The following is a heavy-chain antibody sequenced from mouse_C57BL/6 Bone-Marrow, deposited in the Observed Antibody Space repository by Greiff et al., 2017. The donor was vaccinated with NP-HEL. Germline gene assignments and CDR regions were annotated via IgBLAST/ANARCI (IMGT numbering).Heavy chain of an antibody. V-gene: IGHV1-26*01. D-gene: IGHD3-2*02. J-gene: IGHJ2*01. CDR2: INPNNGGT. CDR1: GYTFTDYY. CDR3: ARIEQLRPLFDY. Sequence: VQLQQSGPELVKPGASVKISCKASGYTFTDYYMNWVKQSHGKSLEWIGDINPNNGGTSYNQKFKGKATLTVDKSSSTAYMELRSLTSEDSAVYYCARIEQLRPLFDYWGQGTTLTVSS.